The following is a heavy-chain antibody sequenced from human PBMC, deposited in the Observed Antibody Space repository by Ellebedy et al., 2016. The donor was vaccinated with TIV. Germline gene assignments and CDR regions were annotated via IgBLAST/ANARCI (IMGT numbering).Heavy chain of an antibody. J-gene: IGHJ4*02. V-gene: IGHV1-46*01. CDR1: GYTFTRYS. D-gene: IGHD1-7*01. Sequence: AASVKVSCKAFGYTFTRYSIHWLRQDPGQGLEWMGAITPSSGTTNYAQKFQGRVTVTRDTSASTVYMELSRLTSEDTAVYYCAGAFSELLPDYWGQGTLVTVSS. CDR3: AGAFSELLPDY. CDR2: ITPSSGTT.